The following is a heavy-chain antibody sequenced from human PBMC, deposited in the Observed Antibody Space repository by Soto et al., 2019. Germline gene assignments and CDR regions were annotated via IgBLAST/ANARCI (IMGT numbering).Heavy chain of an antibody. D-gene: IGHD2-2*01. CDR1: GYRFTSYW. CDR2: FDPSDSYT. Sequence: PGESRKISCKGSGYRFTSYWITWVRQTPGKGLEWMGSFDPSDSYTNYSPSFQGHVTISADKSISTAYLQWSSLRASDTAMYYCARLISSGTSPGLGWFDPWGQGTLVTVSS. V-gene: IGHV5-10-1*01. CDR3: ARLISSGTSPGLGWFDP. J-gene: IGHJ5*02.